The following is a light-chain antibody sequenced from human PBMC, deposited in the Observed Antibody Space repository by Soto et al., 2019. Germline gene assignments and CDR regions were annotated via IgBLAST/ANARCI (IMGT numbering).Light chain of an antibody. CDR2: DVT. V-gene: IGLV2-14*01. J-gene: IGLJ2*01. Sequence: QSALTQPASVSGSPGQSITISCTGTSSDVGGYNYVSWYQQHTGKAPKHMIYDVTNRPSGVSNRFSGYKSGNTASLTISGLQPEDEADYYCSSYTSSTTLVFGGGTKVTVL. CDR1: SSDVGGYNY. CDR3: SSYTSSTTLV.